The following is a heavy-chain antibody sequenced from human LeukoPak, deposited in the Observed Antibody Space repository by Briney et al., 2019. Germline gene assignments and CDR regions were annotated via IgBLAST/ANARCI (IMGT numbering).Heavy chain of an antibody. V-gene: IGHV3-48*04. D-gene: IGHD5-18*01. J-gene: IGHJ4*02. CDR2: ISSSGSTI. CDR3: SRLRGYSYGYADY. Sequence: GGSLRLSCAASGFTISSHSMDWVRQAPGKGLEWVSYISSSGSTIDYADSVKGRFTISRDNAKSSLYLQMNSLRAEDTAVYYCSRLRGYSYGYADYWGQGTLVTVSS. CDR1: GFTISSHS.